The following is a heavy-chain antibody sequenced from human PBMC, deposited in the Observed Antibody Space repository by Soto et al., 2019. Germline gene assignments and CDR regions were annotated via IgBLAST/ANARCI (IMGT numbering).Heavy chain of an antibody. CDR2: ISGSGGST. V-gene: IGHV3-23*01. J-gene: IGHJ6*03. Sequence: PGXSLRLSCAASGFTFSSDAISWVRQAPGKGLEWVSAISGSGGSTYYADSVKGRFTISRDNSKNTLYLQMNSLRAEDTAVYYCAKRIDYMDVWGKGTTVTVSS. CDR1: GFTFSSDA. CDR3: AKRIDYMDV.